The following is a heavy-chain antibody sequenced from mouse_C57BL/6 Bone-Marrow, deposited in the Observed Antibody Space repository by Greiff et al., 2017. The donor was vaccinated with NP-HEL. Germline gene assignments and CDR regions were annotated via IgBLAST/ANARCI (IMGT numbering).Heavy chain of an antibody. CDR3: ARRGYYGAWFAY. J-gene: IGHJ3*01. D-gene: IGHD1-1*01. V-gene: IGHV5-12*01. CDR1: GFTFSDYY. CDR2: ISNGGGST. Sequence: DVKLVESGGGLVQPGGSLKLSCPASGFTFSDYYMYWVRQTPEKRLEWVAYISNGGGSTYYPDTVKGRFTISRDNAKNTLNLQMSRLKSEDTAMYYCARRGYYGAWFAYWGQGTLVTVSA.